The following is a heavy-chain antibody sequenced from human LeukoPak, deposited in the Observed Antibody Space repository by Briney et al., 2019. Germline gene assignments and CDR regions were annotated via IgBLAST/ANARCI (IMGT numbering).Heavy chain of an antibody. CDR1: GYTFTNFV. J-gene: IGHJ4*02. CDR2: VSGFNGNT. D-gene: IGHD1-14*01. V-gene: IGHV1-18*01. CDR3: ARGSITNRNFDS. Sequence: ASVKVSCKTSGYTFTNFVISWVRQAPGQGLDWMGWVSGFNGNTNYPQKFQGRVSMTTDSSTSSAYMELTSLRSDDTAVYFCARGSITNRNFDSWGQGTLVTVSS.